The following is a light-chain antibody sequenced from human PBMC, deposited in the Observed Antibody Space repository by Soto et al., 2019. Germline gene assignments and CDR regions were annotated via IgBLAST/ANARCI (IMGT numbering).Light chain of an antibody. Sequence: QSALTQPRSVSGSPGQSVTISCTGTSSDVGGYNYVSWYQQHPGKAPKLMIYDVNKRPSGVPDRFSGSKSGNTASLTITGLQAEDEADYYCCSYAGSPYVFGTGTKVT. J-gene: IGLJ1*01. CDR3: CSYAGSPYV. CDR2: DVN. CDR1: SSDVGGYNY. V-gene: IGLV2-11*01.